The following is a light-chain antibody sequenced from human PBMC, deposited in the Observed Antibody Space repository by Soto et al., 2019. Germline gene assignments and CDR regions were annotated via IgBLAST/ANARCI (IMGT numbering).Light chain of an antibody. CDR3: QHRNNWPLT. CDR2: DAS. J-gene: IGKJ4*01. CDR1: ENINTY. Sequence: IVLTQSPATLSVSPGETATLSCRASENINTYLAWYQQKPGQAPKLLIYDASNRATGIPARFSASGSGTDFTLTISSLEPEDFAGYYCQHRNNWPLTCGGGTKVEIK. V-gene: IGKV3-11*01.